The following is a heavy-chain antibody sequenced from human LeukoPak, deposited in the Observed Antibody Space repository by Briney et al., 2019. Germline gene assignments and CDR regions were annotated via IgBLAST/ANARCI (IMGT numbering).Heavy chain of an antibody. CDR3: AKEGDTTGYYPAYYYYMDV. D-gene: IGHD3-22*01. CDR1: GFTFNSYG. Sequence: GRSLRLSCAASGFTFNSYGMHWVRQAPGKGLEGVAVIWYDGSNKYYADSVRGRFTISRDNSKNTLYLQMNSLRAEDTAVYYCAKEGDTTGYYPAYYYYMDVWGKGTTVTVSS. V-gene: IGHV3-33*06. CDR2: IWYDGSNK. J-gene: IGHJ6*03.